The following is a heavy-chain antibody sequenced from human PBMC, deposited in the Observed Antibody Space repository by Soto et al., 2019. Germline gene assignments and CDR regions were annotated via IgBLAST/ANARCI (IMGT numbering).Heavy chain of an antibody. V-gene: IGHV3-74*03. J-gene: IGHJ4*02. Sequence: EVQLVESGGGLVQPGGSLRLSCAASGFTFSSYWMHWVRQTPGKGLVWVSRINSDGTSTTYADSVKGRFTISRDNAKNTLYMQMNSLRAEDTAVYYCARVEHDHGDYVRWGYWGQGTLVTVSS. CDR3: ARVEHDHGDYVRWGY. CDR1: GFTFSSYW. CDR2: INSDGTST. D-gene: IGHD4-17*01.